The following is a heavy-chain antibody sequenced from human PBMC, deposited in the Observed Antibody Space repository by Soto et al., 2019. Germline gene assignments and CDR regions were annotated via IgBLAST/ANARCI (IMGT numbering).Heavy chain of an antibody. Sequence: QVQLVQSGAEVKKPGASVKVSCKASGYIFSNYYMHWVRQAPGQEFQWMGVINPSGGTTYARHCQGRVTMARDTSTSTVYVELSSLRSEDAAVYYCSREHFGYYSGMDVWGQGPTVTVSS. J-gene: IGHJ6*02. V-gene: IGHV1-46*03. CDR3: SREHFGYYSGMDV. D-gene: IGHD3-3*02. CDR2: INPSGGT. CDR1: GYIFSNYY.